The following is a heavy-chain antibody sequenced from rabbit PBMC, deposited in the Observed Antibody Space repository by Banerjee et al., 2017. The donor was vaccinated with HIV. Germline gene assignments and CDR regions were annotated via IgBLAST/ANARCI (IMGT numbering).Heavy chain of an antibody. CDR1: GIDFSSYYR. Sequence: QQQLEESGGGLVKPGGTLTLTCKASGIDFSSYYRMCWVRQAPGRGLELIACIYTTSGSTWYASWVNGRFTISRSTSLNTVDLQMTSLTAADTATYFCADDSDDDIYAMDLWGPGTLVTVS. D-gene: IGHD3-1*01. J-gene: IGHJ4*01. CDR3: ADDSDDDIYAMDL. CDR2: IYTTSGST. V-gene: IGHV1S43*01.